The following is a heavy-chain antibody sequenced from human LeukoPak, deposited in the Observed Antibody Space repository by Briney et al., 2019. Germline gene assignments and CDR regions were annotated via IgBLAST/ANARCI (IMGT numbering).Heavy chain of an antibody. CDR3: ARVRRSDSSSWSPTDY. CDR2: IYYSGST. J-gene: IGHJ4*02. Sequence: SETLSLTCTVSGGSISSSSYYWGWIRQPPGKGLEWIGSIYYSGSTNYNPSLKSRVTISVDTSKNQFSLKLSSVTAADTAVYYCARVRRSDSSSWSPTDYWGQGTLVTVSS. D-gene: IGHD6-13*01. V-gene: IGHV4-39*07. CDR1: GGSISSSSYY.